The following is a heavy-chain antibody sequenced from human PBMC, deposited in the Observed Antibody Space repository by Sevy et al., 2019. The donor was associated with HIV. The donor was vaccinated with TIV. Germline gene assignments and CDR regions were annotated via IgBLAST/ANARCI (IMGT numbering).Heavy chain of an antibody. Sequence: SETLSLTCAVYGGSFSGYYWSWIRQPPGKGLEWIGEINHSGSTSYNPSLKSRVTISVDTSKNQFSLKLSSVTAADTAVYYCARFPGSSTDYWGQGTLVTVSS. V-gene: IGHV4-34*01. CDR2: INHSGST. J-gene: IGHJ4*02. CDR1: GGSFSGYY. D-gene: IGHD6-13*01. CDR3: ARFPGSSTDY.